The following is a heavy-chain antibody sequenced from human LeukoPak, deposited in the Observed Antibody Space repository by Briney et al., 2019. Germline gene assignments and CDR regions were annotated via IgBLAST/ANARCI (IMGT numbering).Heavy chain of an antibody. CDR2: INPDTGGT. J-gene: IGHJ4*02. CDR3: ARSGDYYSGMYHFDY. CDR1: GGTFSSYA. D-gene: IGHD3-22*01. Sequence: ASVKVSCKASGGTFSSYAISWVRQAPGQGLEWMGWINPDTGGTNFAQMFQGRVTMTRDTSISTPYMELSRLTSDDTALYYCARSGDYYSGMYHFDYWGQGTLVTVSS. V-gene: IGHV1-2*02.